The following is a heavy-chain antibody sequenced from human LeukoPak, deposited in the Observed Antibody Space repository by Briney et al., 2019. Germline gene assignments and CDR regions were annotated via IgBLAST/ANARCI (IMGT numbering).Heavy chain of an antibody. V-gene: IGHV4-38-2*01. J-gene: IGHJ4*02. CDR3: ARVTYYYDSSGYYYCYFDY. D-gene: IGHD3-22*01. Sequence: SETLSLTCAVSGYSISSGYYWGWIRQPPGKGLEWIGSIYHSGSTYYNPSLKSRVTISVDTSKNQFSLKLSSVTATDTAVYYCARVTYYYDSSGYYYCYFDYWGQGTLVTVSS. CDR2: IYHSGST. CDR1: GYSISSGYY.